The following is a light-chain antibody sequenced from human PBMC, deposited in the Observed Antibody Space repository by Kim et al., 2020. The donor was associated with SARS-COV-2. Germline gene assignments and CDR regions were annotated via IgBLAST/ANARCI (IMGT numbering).Light chain of an antibody. V-gene: IGKV1-27*01. Sequence: SPSVGDRVTITCRASQSISNYLAWYQQKSGKVPKLLIYAASTLQSGVPSRFSGTGSGTDFTLTISSLQPEYVATYYCQKYYSDPSFGQGTKVDIK. CDR2: AAS. J-gene: IGKJ1*01. CDR1: QSISNY. CDR3: QKYYSDPS.